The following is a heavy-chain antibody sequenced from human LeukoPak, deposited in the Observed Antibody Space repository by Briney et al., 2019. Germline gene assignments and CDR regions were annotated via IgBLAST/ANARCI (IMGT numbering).Heavy chain of an antibody. CDR3: ARDRYDSSGYRPLYYYYGMDV. CDR1: GFTFSSYG. V-gene: IGHV3-21*01. CDR2: ISSSSSYI. D-gene: IGHD3-22*01. J-gene: IGHJ6*02. Sequence: GGSLRLSCAASGFTFSSYGMHWVRQAPGKGLEWVSSISSSSSYIYYADSVKGRFTISRDNAKNSLYLQMNSLRAEDTAVYYCARDRYDSSGYRPLYYYYGMDVWGQGTTVTVSS.